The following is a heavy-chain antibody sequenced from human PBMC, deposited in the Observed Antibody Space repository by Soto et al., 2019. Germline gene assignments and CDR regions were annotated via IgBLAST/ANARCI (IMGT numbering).Heavy chain of an antibody. J-gene: IGHJ4*02. CDR1: GYTFSSYG. Sequence: ASVKVSCKASGYTFSSYGITWVRQAPGQGLEWMGWISAYNGNTNYAQRLQGRVTMTTDASTTTAYMELRSLRSDDTAVYYCARDPLAPYYWGQGTLVTVSS. D-gene: IGHD1-1*01. CDR2: ISAYNGNT. V-gene: IGHV1-18*01. CDR3: ARDPLAPYY.